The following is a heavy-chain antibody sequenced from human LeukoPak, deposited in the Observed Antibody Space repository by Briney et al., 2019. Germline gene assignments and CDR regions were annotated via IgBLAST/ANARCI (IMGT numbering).Heavy chain of an antibody. CDR2: IYTSGGT. CDR1: GGSISSYY. CDR3: ARGIYSSGWYWLDP. J-gene: IGHJ5*02. Sequence: SETLSLTCTVSGGSISSYYWSWIRLAAGKGLEWIGRIYTSGGTNYNPSLKSRVTMSVDTSKNQFSLNLSSVTPADTAVYYCARGIYSSGWYWLDPWGQGNLVTVSS. D-gene: IGHD6-19*01. V-gene: IGHV4-4*07.